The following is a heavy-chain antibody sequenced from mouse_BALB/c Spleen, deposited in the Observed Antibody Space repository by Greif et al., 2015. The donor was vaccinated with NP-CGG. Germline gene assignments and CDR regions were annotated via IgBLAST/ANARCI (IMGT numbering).Heavy chain of an antibody. Sequence: EVMLVESGGGLVQPGRSLKLSCAASGLTFSSYTMSWVRQTPEKRLEWVAYISNGGGSTYYPDTVKGRFTISRDNAKNTLYLQMSSLKSEDTAMYYCARDGYYGSSSYFDYWGQGTTLTVSS. CDR3: ARDGYYGSSSYFDY. CDR1: GLTFSSYT. V-gene: IGHV5-12-2*01. CDR2: ISNGGGST. J-gene: IGHJ2*01. D-gene: IGHD1-1*01.